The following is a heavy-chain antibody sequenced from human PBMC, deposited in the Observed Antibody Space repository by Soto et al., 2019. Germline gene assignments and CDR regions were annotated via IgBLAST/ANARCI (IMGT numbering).Heavy chain of an antibody. D-gene: IGHD2-15*01. CDR1: GGTFSSYA. CDR3: ARRGFGYCSGGSCYAWFDP. Sequence: QVQLVQSGAEVKKPGSSVKVSCKASGGTFSSYAISWVRQAPGQGLEWMGGITPIFGTANYAQKFQGRVTITADESTSTAYMELSSLRSEDTAVYYCARRGFGYCSGGSCYAWFDPWGQGTLVTVSS. J-gene: IGHJ5*02. V-gene: IGHV1-69*12. CDR2: ITPIFGTA.